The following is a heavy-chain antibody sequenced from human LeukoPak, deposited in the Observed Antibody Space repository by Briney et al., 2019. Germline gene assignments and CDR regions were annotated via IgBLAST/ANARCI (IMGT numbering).Heavy chain of an antibody. CDR3: LKAATYYAMLTVNSPPGRLVY. V-gene: IGHV3-23*01. J-gene: IGHJ4*02. D-gene: IGHD3-9*01. CDR1: GFTFSSYV. Sequence: GGSLRLSCAASGFTFSSYVLHWVRQAPGKELEWVSGISGSGGSTYYADSVKGRFTISRDTSKNTLYLQMNSLRAEDTAVYYCLKAATYYAMLTVNSPPGRLVYCGQGTLVTVSS. CDR2: ISGSGGST.